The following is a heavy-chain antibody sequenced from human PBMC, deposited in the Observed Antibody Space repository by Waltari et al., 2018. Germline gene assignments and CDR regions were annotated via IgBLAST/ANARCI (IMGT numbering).Heavy chain of an antibody. D-gene: IGHD3-16*01. J-gene: IGHJ3*02. CDR1: GGTFSSYA. CDR3: ARDGGGGANDAFDI. CDR2: IIPIFGTA. Sequence: QVQLVQSGAEVKKPGSSVKVSCKASGGTFSSYAISWVRQAPGQGLEWMGGIIPIFGTANYAQKFQGRVTSTADESTSTAYMELSSLRSEDTAVYYWARDGGGGANDAFDIWGQGTMVTVSS. V-gene: IGHV1-69*01.